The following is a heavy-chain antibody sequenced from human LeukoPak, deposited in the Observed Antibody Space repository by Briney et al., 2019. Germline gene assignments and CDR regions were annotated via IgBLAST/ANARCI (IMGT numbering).Heavy chain of an antibody. V-gene: IGHV3-23*01. D-gene: IGHD3-10*01. CDR3: AKGELLWFGISNWFDP. CDR2: ISGSGGST. Sequence: GGSLRLSCAASGFTFSSYAMSWVRQAPGKGLEWVSAISGSGGSTYYADSVKGRFTISRDNSKNTLYLQVNSLRAEDTAVYYCAKGELLWFGISNWFDPWGQGTLVTVSS. J-gene: IGHJ5*02. CDR1: GFTFSSYA.